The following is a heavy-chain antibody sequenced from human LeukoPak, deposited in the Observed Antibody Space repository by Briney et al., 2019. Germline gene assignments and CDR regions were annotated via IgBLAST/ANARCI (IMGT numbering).Heavy chain of an antibody. CDR2: ISDSGTKK. J-gene: IGHJ4*02. V-gene: IGHV3-30-3*01. Sequence: GGSLRLSCSASGFTFSTYAMHWVRQAPGKGLEWVAVISDSGTKKYYADSVKGRFTPSRDNSKNMLYLQMNSLRVEDTAVYYCARDQVGGAVDYWGQGTLVTVSS. D-gene: IGHD6-13*01. CDR3: ARDQVGGAVDY. CDR1: GFTFSTYA.